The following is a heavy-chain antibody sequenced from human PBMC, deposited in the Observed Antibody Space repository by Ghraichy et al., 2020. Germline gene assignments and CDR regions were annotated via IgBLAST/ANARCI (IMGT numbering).Heavy chain of an antibody. J-gene: IGHJ4*02. Sequence: GGSLRLSCAASGFTFSSYWMSWVRQAPGKGLEWVANIKQDGSEKYYVDSVKGRFTISRDNAKNSLYLQMNSLRAEDTAVYYCASETTHGDYYFDYWGQGTLVTVSS. CDR1: GFTFSSYW. CDR3: ASETTHGDYYFDY. CDR2: IKQDGSEK. V-gene: IGHV3-7*01. D-gene: IGHD4-17*01.